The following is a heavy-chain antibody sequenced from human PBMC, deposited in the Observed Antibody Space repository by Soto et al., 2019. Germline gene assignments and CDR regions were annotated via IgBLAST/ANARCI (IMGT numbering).Heavy chain of an antibody. CDR1: GCSISSGGYY. V-gene: IGHV4-31*03. CDR2: IYYSGST. D-gene: IGHD3-9*01. J-gene: IGHJ4*02. CDR3: ARGDYDILTGYSPLNY. Sequence: SETLSLTCTFSGCSISSGGYYLSWIRQHPGKGLEWIGYIYYSGSTYYNPSLKSRVTISVDTSKNQFSLKLSSVTAADTAVYYCARGDYDILTGYSPLNYWGQGTLVTVSS.